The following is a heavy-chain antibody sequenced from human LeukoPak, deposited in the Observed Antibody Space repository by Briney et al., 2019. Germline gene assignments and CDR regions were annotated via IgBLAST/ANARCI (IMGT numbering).Heavy chain of an antibody. CDR3: ARGPYYGSGTLDY. D-gene: IGHD3-10*01. V-gene: IGHV3-33*08. CDR1: GFTFSSYS. Sequence: GGSLRLSCAASGFTFSSYSMNWVRQAPGKGLEWVGVTSYDGSNEYYADSVRGRFTISRDNSRNTLYLQMNTVRAEDTAVYYCARGPYYGSGTLDYWGQGTLVVVSS. J-gene: IGHJ4*02. CDR2: TSYDGSNE.